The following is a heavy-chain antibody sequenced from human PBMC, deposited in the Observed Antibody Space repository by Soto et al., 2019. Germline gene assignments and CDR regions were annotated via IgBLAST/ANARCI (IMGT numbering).Heavy chain of an antibody. CDR2: IYYSGSP. Sequence: QVQLQESGPGLVKPSETLSLTCTVSGDSISTYYWTWIRQPPGKGLEWIGYIYYSGSPSYNPSLKSRVTISVDTSKNQFSLKVSSVTAADTAMYYCVRGGNTALAYYFYGMDVWGQGTTVTVSS. D-gene: IGHD5-18*01. V-gene: IGHV4-59*01. J-gene: IGHJ6*02. CDR3: VRGGNTALAYYFYGMDV. CDR1: GDSISTYY.